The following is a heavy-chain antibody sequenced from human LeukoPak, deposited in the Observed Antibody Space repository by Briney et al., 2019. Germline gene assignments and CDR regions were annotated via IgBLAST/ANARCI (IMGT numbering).Heavy chain of an antibody. J-gene: IGHJ4*02. D-gene: IGHD2-2*01. CDR1: GFTFSSYA. CDR2: ISASGGST. CDR3: AKGLVPAAIRVVDY. Sequence: PGGSLRLSCTASGFTFSSYAMSWVRQVPGKGLEWVSAISASGGSTYYADSVKGRFTISRDNSQNTLYLQVNSLRAEDTAVYYCAKGLVPAAIRVVDYWGQGTLVTVSS. V-gene: IGHV3-23*01.